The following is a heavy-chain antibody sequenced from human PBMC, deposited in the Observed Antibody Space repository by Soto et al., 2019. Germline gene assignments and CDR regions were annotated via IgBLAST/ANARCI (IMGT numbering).Heavy chain of an antibody. CDR1: GFTFSSYG. D-gene: IGHD3-22*01. V-gene: IGHV3-33*01. CDR3: ARDYDSSGYTRYYFDY. J-gene: IGHJ4*02. CDR2: IWYDGSNK. Sequence: QVQLVESGGGVVQPGRSLRLSCAASGFTFSSYGMHWVRQAPGKGLEWVAVIWYDGSNKYYADSVKGRFTISRDNSKNXLYLQMNSLRAEDTAVYSCARDYDSSGYTRYYFDYWGQGTLVTVSS.